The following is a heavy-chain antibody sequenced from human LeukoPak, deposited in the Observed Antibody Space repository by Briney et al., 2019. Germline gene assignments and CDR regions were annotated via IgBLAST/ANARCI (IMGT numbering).Heavy chain of an antibody. J-gene: IGHJ5*02. V-gene: IGHV1-69*13. CDR3: ARLVGYGGNSGWFDP. Sequence: ASVKVSCKASGGTFSSYAISWVRQAPGQGLEWTGGIIPIFGTANYAQKFQGRVTITADESTSTAYMELSSLRSEDTAVYYCARLVGYGGNSGWFDPWGQGTLVTVSS. CDR1: GGTFSSYA. D-gene: IGHD4-23*01. CDR2: IIPIFGTA.